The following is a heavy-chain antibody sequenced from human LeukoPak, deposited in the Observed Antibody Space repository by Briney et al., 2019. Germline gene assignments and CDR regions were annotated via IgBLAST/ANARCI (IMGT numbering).Heavy chain of an antibody. J-gene: IGHJ3*01. CDR3: VRLKYSSGLLNAFDL. V-gene: IGHV5-51*01. CDR1: GYGFTSYW. CDR2: IFPGDSDT. D-gene: IGHD6-19*01. Sequence: GESLKISCKGSGYGFTSYWIAWVRQMPGKGLQCMGIIFPGDSDTRYSPSFQGQVTISVDKALSTAYLQWSSLKASDTAMYYCVRLKYSSGLLNAFDLWGQGTMVTVSS.